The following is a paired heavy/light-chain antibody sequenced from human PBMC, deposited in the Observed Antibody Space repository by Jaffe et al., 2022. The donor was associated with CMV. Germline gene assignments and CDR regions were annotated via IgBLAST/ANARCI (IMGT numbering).Heavy chain of an antibody. D-gene: IGHD2-21*01. CDR2: IYYSGST. CDR3: ARRVLRLRSLSWGKMPFNWFDP. V-gene: IGHV4-39*01. CDR1: GGSISSSSYY. J-gene: IGHJ5*02. Sequence: QLQLQESGPGLVKPSETLSLTCTVSGGSISSSSYYWGWIRQPPGKGLEWIGSIYYSGSTYYNPSLKSRVTISVDTSKNQFSLKLSSVTAADTAVYYCARRVLRLRSLSWGKMPFNWFDPWGQGTLVTVSS.
Light chain of an antibody. CDR3: QQSYSTS. Sequence: DIQMTQSPSSLSASVGDRVTITCRASQSISSYLNWYQQKPGKAPKLLIYAASSLQSGVPSRFSGSGSGTDFTLTISSLQPEDFATYYCQQSYSTSFGPGTKVDIK. CDR2: AAS. J-gene: IGKJ3*01. CDR1: QSISSY. V-gene: IGKV1-39*01.